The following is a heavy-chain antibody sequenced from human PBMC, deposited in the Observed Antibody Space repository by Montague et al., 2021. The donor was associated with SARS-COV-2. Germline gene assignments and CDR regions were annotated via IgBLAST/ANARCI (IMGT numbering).Heavy chain of an antibody. CDR1: GFTLSNYG. CDR3: ARPRRRVWLDAFDI. V-gene: IGHV3-33*05. Sequence: SLRLSCAASGFTLSNYGMHWVRQAPGRGLEWVAVISSDGNNEYHADSVKGRFTISRDNSKNTLYLQMNSLRVEDTAVYYCARPRRRVWLDAFDIWGRGTMVTDSS. CDR2: ISSDGNNE. J-gene: IGHJ3*02. D-gene: IGHD5-24*01.